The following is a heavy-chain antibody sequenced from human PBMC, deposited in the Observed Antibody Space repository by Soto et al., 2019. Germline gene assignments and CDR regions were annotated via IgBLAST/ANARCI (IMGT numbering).Heavy chain of an antibody. CDR2: IYYSGST. CDR3: ARGMAEEQIFYYFDY. Sequence: SETLSLTCTVSGGSISSGGYYWSWIRQHPGKGLEWIGYIYYSGSTYYNPSLKSRVTISVDASKSQFYLKLRSVTAADTAVYYCARGMAEEQIFYYFDYWGQGALVTVSS. V-gene: IGHV4-31*03. D-gene: IGHD3-9*01. J-gene: IGHJ4*02. CDR1: GGSISSGGYY.